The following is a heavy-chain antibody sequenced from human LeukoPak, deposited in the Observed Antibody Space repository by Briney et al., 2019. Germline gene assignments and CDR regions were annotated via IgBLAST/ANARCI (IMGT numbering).Heavy chain of an antibody. CDR3: AKLPYCSSTSCYISPPAGLNFDY. Sequence: GGSLRLSCAASGFTFSSYAMSWVRQAPGKGLELVSAISGSGGSTYYADSVKGRFTISRDNSKNTLYLQMNSLRAEDTAVYYCAKLPYCSSTSCYISPPAGLNFDYWGQGTLVTVSS. V-gene: IGHV3-23*01. D-gene: IGHD2-2*02. J-gene: IGHJ4*02. CDR1: GFTFSSYA. CDR2: ISGSGGST.